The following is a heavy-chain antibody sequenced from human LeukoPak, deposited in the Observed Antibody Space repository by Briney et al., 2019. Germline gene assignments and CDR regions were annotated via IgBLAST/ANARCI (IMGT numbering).Heavy chain of an antibody. Sequence: PGGSLRLSCAASGFTFSSYWMSWVRQAPGKGLEWVANINKDGGEKYYVDSVKGRFTISRDNAKNTLYLQMNSLRAEDTAVYYCARGGRRGSGSYYFDNWGQGTLVPVSS. CDR2: INKDGGEK. D-gene: IGHD6-25*01. CDR3: ARGGRRGSGSYYFDN. J-gene: IGHJ4*02. V-gene: IGHV3-7*01. CDR1: GFTFSSYW.